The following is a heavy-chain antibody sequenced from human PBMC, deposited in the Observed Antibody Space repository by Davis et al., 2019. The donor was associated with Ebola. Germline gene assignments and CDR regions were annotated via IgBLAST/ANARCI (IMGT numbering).Heavy chain of an antibody. Sequence: GESLKISCAASGFTFNRYDMLWVRQAPGKGLEWVAVISYDGSNKYYADSVKGRFTISRDNSKSTVHLQMTDLRAEDSAVYYCARGYISSWGDYWGQGTLVTVSS. CDR1: GFTFNRYD. V-gene: IGHV3-30-3*01. CDR3: ARGYISSWGDY. D-gene: IGHD3-3*02. J-gene: IGHJ4*02. CDR2: ISYDGSNK.